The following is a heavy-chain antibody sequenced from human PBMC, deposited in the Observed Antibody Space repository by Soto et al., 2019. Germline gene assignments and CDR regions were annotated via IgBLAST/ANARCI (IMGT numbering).Heavy chain of an antibody. CDR3: AKEWVYDGSGWCFDY. CDR1: GFTFSSYG. Sequence: QVQLVESGGGVVQPGRSLRLSCAASGFTFSSYGMHWVRQAPGKGLEWVAVISYDGSNKYYADSVKGRFTISRDNSKNTLYLQMNNLRAEDTAVYYCAKEWVYDGSGWCFDYWGQGALVTASS. D-gene: IGHD3-22*01. CDR2: ISYDGSNK. J-gene: IGHJ4*02. V-gene: IGHV3-30*18.